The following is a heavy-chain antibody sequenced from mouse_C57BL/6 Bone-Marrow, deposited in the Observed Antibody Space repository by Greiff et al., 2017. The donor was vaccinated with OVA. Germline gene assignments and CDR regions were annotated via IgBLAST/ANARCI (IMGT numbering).Heavy chain of an antibody. CDR1: GFTFSDFY. J-gene: IGHJ3*01. D-gene: IGHD1-1*01. Sequence: EVNLVESGGGLVQSGRSLRLSCATSGFTFSDFYMEWVRQAPGKGLEWIAASRNKANDYTTEYSASVKGRFIVSRDTSQSILYLQMNALRAEDTAIYYCARDLYYYGSPFAYWGQGTLVTVSA. CDR2: SRNKANDYTT. V-gene: IGHV7-1*01. CDR3: ARDLYYYGSPFAY.